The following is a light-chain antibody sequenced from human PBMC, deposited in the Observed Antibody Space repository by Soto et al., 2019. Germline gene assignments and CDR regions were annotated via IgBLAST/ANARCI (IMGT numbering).Light chain of an antibody. Sequence: DIQMTQSPSSVSASVGDRVTITCRASQDISSWLAWYQQKPGKAPKLLIYAASSLHSVVPARFSGSDSGTDFTLNISSVQPEDSATYYCQQANSFPLTFGGGTKVEI. CDR1: QDISSW. CDR2: AAS. J-gene: IGKJ4*01. V-gene: IGKV1-12*01. CDR3: QQANSFPLT.